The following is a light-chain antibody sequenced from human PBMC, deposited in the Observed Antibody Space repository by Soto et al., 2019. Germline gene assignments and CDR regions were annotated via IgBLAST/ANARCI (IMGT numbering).Light chain of an antibody. CDR2: ANN. V-gene: IGLV1-44*01. J-gene: IGLJ1*01. CDR1: SSNIGSNT. CDR3: AAWDDSLNGYV. Sequence: QSVLTQPPSASGTPGQRVTISCSGSSSNIGSNTVNWYQQLPGTAPKLLIHANNQRPSGVPDRFSGSKSGTSASLAISWLQSEEADYYWAAWDDSLNGYVFGTGTKLTVL.